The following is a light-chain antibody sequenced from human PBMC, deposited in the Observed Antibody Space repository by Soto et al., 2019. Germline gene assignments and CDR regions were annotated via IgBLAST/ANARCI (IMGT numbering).Light chain of an antibody. Sequence: EIVLTQSPATPSLSPGERATLSCRASQSVSSYLAWYQQKPGQAPRLLIYDASNRATGIPARFSGSGSGTDFTLTISSLEPEYVAVYYCQQRSNWPPTFGQGTKVEIK. J-gene: IGKJ1*01. CDR2: DAS. CDR3: QQRSNWPPT. CDR1: QSVSSY. V-gene: IGKV3-11*01.